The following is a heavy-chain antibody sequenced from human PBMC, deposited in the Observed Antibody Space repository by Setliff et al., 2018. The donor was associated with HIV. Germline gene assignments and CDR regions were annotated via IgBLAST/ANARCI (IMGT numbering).Heavy chain of an antibody. V-gene: IGHV4-39*07. D-gene: IGHD3-22*01. Sequence: PSETLSLTCTVSGGSISSSSHYWGWIRQPPGKGLEWIGSIYFSGSTYYNPSLKSRVTISVDTSKNQFSLKLSSVTAADTAVYYCARLHYYDRSGLTVGAFDIWGQGTMVTVSS. CDR3: ARLHYYDRSGLTVGAFDI. J-gene: IGHJ3*02. CDR1: GGSISSSSHY. CDR2: IYFSGST.